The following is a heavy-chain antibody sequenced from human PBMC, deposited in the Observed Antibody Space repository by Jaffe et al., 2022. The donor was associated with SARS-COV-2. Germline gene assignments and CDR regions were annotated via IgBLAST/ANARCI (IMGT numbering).Heavy chain of an antibody. Sequence: EVQLVESGGGLVQPGGSLRLSCAASGFTFSSYWMSWVRQAPGKGLEWVANIKQDGSEKYYVDSVKGRFTISRDNAKNSLYLQMNSLRAEDTAVYYCARDPQSPYYYYGMDVWGQGTTVTVSS. V-gene: IGHV3-7*01. CDR2: IKQDGSEK. J-gene: IGHJ6*02. CDR3: ARDPQSPYYYYGMDV. CDR1: GFTFSSYW.